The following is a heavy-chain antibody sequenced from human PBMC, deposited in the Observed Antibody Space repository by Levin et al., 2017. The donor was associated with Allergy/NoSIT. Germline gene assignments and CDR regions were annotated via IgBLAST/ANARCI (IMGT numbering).Heavy chain of an antibody. Sequence: SQTLSLTCAVYGGSFRGSYWSWIRQPPGKGLEWIGEINHSGSTNYNPSLKSRVTISVDTSKNQFSLKLSSVTAADTAVYYCARMYSSSWSLHWYFDLWGRGTLVTVSS. V-gene: IGHV4-34*01. CDR1: GGSFRGSY. D-gene: IGHD6-13*01. CDR3: ARMYSSSWSLHWYFDL. CDR2: INHSGST. J-gene: IGHJ2*01.